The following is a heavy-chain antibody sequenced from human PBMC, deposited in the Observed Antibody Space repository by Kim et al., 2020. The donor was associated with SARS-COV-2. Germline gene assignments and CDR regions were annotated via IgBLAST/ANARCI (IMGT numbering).Heavy chain of an antibody. CDR2: INQDGSQK. CDR1: GFTFSSSW. Sequence: GGSLRLSCAASGFTFSSSWMNWARQAPGKGLEWVANINQDGSQKIYVDSVKGRFTISRDNAQNSLYLQMNSLRAEDMAVYYCVRSVDYWGQGTLVTVSS. J-gene: IGHJ4*02. CDR3: VRSVDY. V-gene: IGHV3-7*01.